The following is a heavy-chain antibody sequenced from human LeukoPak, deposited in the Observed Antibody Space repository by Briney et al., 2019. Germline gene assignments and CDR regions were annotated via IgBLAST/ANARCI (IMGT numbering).Heavy chain of an antibody. Sequence: ASVKVSCKASGGTFSSYAISWVRQAPGQGLEWMGRIIPIFGTANYAQKFQGRVTIITDESTSTAYMELSSLRSEDTAVYYCARSEMATIAADYWGQGTLVTVSS. CDR1: GGTFSSYA. CDR2: IIPIFGTA. CDR3: ARSEMATIAADY. D-gene: IGHD5-24*01. V-gene: IGHV1-69*05. J-gene: IGHJ4*02.